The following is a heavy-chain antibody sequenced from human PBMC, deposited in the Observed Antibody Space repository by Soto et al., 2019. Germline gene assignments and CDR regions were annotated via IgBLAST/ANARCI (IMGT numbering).Heavy chain of an antibody. CDR2: ISSSSSYI. V-gene: IGHV3-21*01. CDR3: ARVLSGTPGDMDV. J-gene: IGHJ6*03. CDR1: GFTFSSYS. Sequence: GGSLRLSCAASGFTFSSYSMNWVRQAPGKGLEWVSSISSSSSYIYYADSVKGRFTISRDNAKNSLYLQMNSLRAEDTAVYYCARVLSGTPGDMDVWGKGTTVTVSS. D-gene: IGHD3-10*01.